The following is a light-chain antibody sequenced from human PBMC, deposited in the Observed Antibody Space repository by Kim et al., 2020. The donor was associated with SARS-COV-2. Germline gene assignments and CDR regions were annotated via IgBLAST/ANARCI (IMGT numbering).Light chain of an antibody. CDR1: QSAVRW. V-gene: IGKV1-5*01. J-gene: IGKJ1*01. CDR3: QQYYIYSA. CDR2: DVS. Sequence: DIQLTQSPSTLSASVGDRVTITCRASQSAVRWLAWYQQRPGKAPKHLIYDVSILESGVPSRFSGSGSGTEFTLTISSLQPDDFATYYCQQYYIYSAFGQGTKVNIK.